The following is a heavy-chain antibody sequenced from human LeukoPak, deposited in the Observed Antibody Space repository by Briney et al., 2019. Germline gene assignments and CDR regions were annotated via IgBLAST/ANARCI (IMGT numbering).Heavy chain of an antibody. Sequence: SETLSLTCTVSGGSISTYYWSWIRQPPGKGLEWIGEINHSGSTNYNPSLKSRVTISVDTSKNQFSLKLSSVTAADTAVYYCARRRVWGSPVIAAAGSTPRFDYWGQGTLVTVSS. CDR2: INHSGST. CDR3: ARRRVWGSPVIAAAGSTPRFDY. V-gene: IGHV4-34*01. CDR1: GGSISTYY. J-gene: IGHJ4*02. D-gene: IGHD6-13*01.